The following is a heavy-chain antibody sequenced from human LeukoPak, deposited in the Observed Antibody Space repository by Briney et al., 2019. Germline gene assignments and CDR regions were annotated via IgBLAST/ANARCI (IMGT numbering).Heavy chain of an antibody. D-gene: IGHD4-17*01. CDR2: IDPDGSA. CDR3: ARDPNGDYD. Sequence: SETLSLTCAVYGGSFSRYYWSWIRQTPGKGLEWIGEIDPDGSANYNPSLESRVTISVDTSKSQVSLKMTSVTTADTALYYCARDPNGDYDWGQGTLVTVSS. J-gene: IGHJ4*02. CDR1: GGSFSRYY. V-gene: IGHV4-34*01.